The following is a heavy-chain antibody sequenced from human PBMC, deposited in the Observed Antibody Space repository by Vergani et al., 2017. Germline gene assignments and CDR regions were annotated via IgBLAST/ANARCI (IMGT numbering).Heavy chain of an antibody. J-gene: IGHJ4*02. CDR3: ARPDTSIVGATPGERIFHY. Sequence: QVQLVQSGAEVKKPGASVKVSCKASGYTFTSYYIHWVRQAPGQGLEWMGMINPSGGSTSYAQKFHGRVTMTRDTSTSTVYMELSSLRSDDTAVYYCARPDTSIVGATPGERIFHYWGQGTLVTVSS. D-gene: IGHD1-26*01. CDR1: GYTFTSYY. V-gene: IGHV1-46*03. CDR2: INPSGGST.